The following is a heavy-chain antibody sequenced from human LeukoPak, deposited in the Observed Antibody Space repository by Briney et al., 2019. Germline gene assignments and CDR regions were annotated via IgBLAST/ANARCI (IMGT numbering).Heavy chain of an antibody. Sequence: SETLSLTCTVSGGSISSGGYYWSWIRQHPGKGLEWIGYIYYSGSTYYNPSLKSRVTISVDTSKNQFSLKLSSVTAADTAGYYCARYRIAAAGYFDYWGQGTLVTVSS. J-gene: IGHJ4*02. V-gene: IGHV4-31*03. CDR3: ARYRIAAAGYFDY. D-gene: IGHD6-13*01. CDR1: GGSISSGGYY. CDR2: IYYSGST.